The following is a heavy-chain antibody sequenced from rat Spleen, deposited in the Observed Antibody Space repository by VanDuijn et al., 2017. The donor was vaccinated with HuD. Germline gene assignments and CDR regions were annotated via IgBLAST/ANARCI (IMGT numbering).Heavy chain of an antibody. D-gene: IGHD4-2*01. CDR3: TRENWRPDY. CDR1: GFTFNNYW. CDR2: ITNTDGST. Sequence: EVQLVESGGGLVQPGRSLKLSCVASGFTFNNYWMSWIRQAPGKGLEWVASITNTDGSTYYPDSVEGRFTVSRDNAKSTLYLQMDSLRSEDTATYYCTRENWRPDYWGQGVMVTVSS. J-gene: IGHJ2*01. V-gene: IGHV5-31*01.